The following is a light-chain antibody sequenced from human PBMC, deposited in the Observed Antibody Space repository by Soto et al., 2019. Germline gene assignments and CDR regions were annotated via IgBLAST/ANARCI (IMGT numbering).Light chain of an antibody. CDR3: AAWDDNLDGLV. J-gene: IGLJ1*01. Sequence: QSVLTKPPSASEPPGQEVPISWSGRSSNIAINTVGWYQQLPGTAPKLLIYTNNQRPSGVPDLFSGSKSGTAASLAISGLQSEDEADYYCAAWDDNLDGLVFGTETKGTV. CDR2: TNN. CDR1: SSNIAINT. V-gene: IGLV1-44*01.